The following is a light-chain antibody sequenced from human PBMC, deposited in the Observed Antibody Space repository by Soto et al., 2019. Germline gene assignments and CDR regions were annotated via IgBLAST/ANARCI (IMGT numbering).Light chain of an antibody. CDR3: AAWDASLNGAV. J-gene: IGLJ7*01. CDR1: SSNIGSNT. CDR2: SNN. V-gene: IGLV1-44*01. Sequence: QSVLTQPPSASGTPGQRVTISCSGSSSNIGSNTVNWYQHFPGTAPKLLIYSNNQRPSGVPDRFSGSKSGTSASLAISGLQSEDEADYYCAAWDASLNGAVFGGGTQLTVL.